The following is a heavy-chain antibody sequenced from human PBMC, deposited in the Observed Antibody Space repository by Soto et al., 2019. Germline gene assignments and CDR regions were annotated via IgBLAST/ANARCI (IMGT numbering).Heavy chain of an antibody. J-gene: IGHJ4*02. CDR3: ARDDWSYGVPIDY. CDR2: ISGSGSRR. Sequence: PGGSMRLSSAASRFNLDNVMTGVRQAPGKGLDWVSTISGSGSRRYYADSVKGRFTVSRDNSKNTLYLQMNSLRVDDTAVYYCARDDWSYGVPIDYWGQGTLVTVSS. CDR1: RFNLDNV. D-gene: IGHD5-18*01. V-gene: IGHV3-23*01.